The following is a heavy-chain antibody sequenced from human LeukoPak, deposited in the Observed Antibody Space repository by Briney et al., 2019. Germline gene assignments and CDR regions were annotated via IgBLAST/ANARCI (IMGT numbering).Heavy chain of an antibody. CDR1: GFTFGDYA. Sequence: GGSLRLSCPASGFTFGDYAMSWFRQAPGKGLEWVGFIRSKAYGGTTEYAASVKGRFTISRDDSKSIAYLQMNSLKTEDTAVYYCTQYCSGSSCYYYYGMDVWGQGTTVTVSS. D-gene: IGHD2-15*01. CDR3: TQYCSGSSCYYYYGMDV. V-gene: IGHV3-49*03. J-gene: IGHJ6*02. CDR2: IRSKAYGGTT.